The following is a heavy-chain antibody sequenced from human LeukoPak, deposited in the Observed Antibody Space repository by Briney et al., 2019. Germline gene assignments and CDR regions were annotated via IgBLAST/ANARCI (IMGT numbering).Heavy chain of an antibody. J-gene: IGHJ4*02. CDR1: GGSISSYY. CDR3: ARDQGSYGSGSYLGY. D-gene: IGHD3-10*01. V-gene: IGHV4-4*07. CDR2: IYTSGST. Sequence: SEALSLTCTVSGGSISSYYWSWIRQPAGKGLEWIGRIYTSGSTNYNPSLKSRVTMSVDTSKNQFSLKLSSVTAADTAVYYCARDQGSYGSGSYLGYWGQGTLVTVSS.